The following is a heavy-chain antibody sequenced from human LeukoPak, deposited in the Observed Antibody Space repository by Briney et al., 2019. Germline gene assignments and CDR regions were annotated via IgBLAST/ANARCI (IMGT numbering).Heavy chain of an antibody. J-gene: IGHJ3*02. Sequence: SQTLSLTCAISGDSVSSNSAAWNWIRQSPSRGLEWPGRTYYRSKWRNDYVVSVKSRITINPDTSKNQFSLQLNSVTPEDTAVYYCAREKLVIVPAAITPRDAFDIWGQGTMVTVSS. CDR1: GDSVSSNSAA. D-gene: IGHD2-2*02. V-gene: IGHV6-1*01. CDR2: TYYRSKWRN. CDR3: AREKLVIVPAAITPRDAFDI.